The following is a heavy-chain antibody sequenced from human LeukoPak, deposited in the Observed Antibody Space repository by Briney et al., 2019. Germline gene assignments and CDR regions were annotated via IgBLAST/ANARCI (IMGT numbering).Heavy chain of an antibody. V-gene: IGHV3-74*01. Sequence: PGGSLRLSCAASGFTFSSYWMHWVRQAPGKGLVWVSRINSDGSSTSYADSVKGRFTISRDNAKNTLYLQMNSLRAEDTAVYYCARQPPQKYESYGMDVWGQGTTVTVSS. CDR3: ARQPPQKYESYGMDV. D-gene: IGHD1-14*01. CDR1: GFTFSSYW. J-gene: IGHJ6*02. CDR2: INSDGSST.